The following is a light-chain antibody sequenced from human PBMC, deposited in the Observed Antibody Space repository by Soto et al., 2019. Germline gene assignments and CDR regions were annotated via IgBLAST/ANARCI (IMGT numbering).Light chain of an antibody. J-gene: IGKJ1*01. CDR3: QQYHRYST. CDR2: DVS. Sequence: DIQMNQAPSTLSASVGDTITITCRASQSINAWLAWYQQKPGKAPKLLIYDVSTLDSGVPSRFSGSASGTEFTLTISSLESDDFATYYCQQYHRYSTFGQGTKVDIK. CDR1: QSINAW. V-gene: IGKV1-5*01.